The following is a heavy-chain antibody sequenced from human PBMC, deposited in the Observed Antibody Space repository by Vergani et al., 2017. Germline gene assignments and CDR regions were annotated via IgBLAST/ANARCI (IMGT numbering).Heavy chain of an antibody. Sequence: QVQLQQWGAGLLKPSETLSLTCAVYGGSFSGYYWSWIRQPPGKGLEWIGEINHSGSTNYNPSLKSRVTISVDTSKNQFSLKLSSVTAADTAVYYCAGGLSVPSQSGGSCDGMDVWGQGTTVTVSS. J-gene: IGHJ6*02. D-gene: IGHD2-15*01. V-gene: IGHV4-34*01. CDR2: INHSGST. CDR3: AGGLSVPSQSGGSCDGMDV. CDR1: GGSFSGYY.